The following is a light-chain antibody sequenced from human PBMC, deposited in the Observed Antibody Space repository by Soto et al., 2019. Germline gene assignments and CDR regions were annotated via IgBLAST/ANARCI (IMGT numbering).Light chain of an antibody. CDR1: QDITNS. CDR3: QQYNTYPRT. CDR2: AAS. V-gene: IGKV1-16*01. Sequence: DIPMTQSPSSLSASVGDRVTITCRASQDITNSLAWFQQKPGKAPKSLIYAASVLVSGVPSRFSGNGSGTDFSLTINSLQPEDFATYYCQQYNTYPRTFGPGTRVEI. J-gene: IGKJ1*01.